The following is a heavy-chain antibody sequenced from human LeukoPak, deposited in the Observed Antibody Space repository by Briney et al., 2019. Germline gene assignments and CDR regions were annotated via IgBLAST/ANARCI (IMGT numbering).Heavy chain of an antibody. CDR2: IYTGGST. J-gene: IGHJ5*02. CDR1: GGSISSGSYY. Sequence: SETLSLTCTVSGGSISSGSYYWSWIRQPAGKGLEWIGRIYTGGSTNYNPSLKSRVTISVDTSKNQFSLKLSSVTAADTAVYYCARHSGSTSYIDPWGQGTLVTVSS. V-gene: IGHV4-61*02. CDR3: ARHSGSTSYIDP. D-gene: IGHD2-2*01.